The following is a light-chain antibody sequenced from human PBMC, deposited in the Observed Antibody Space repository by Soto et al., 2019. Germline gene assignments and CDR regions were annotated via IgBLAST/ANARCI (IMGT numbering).Light chain of an antibody. CDR1: RSNIGAGYH. CDR3: QSYDISLHNYV. CDR2: GNS. Sequence: QSVLTQPPSVSGAPGQRVAISCTGTRSNIGAGYHVHWYQQLPGTAPKLLIYGNSNRPSGVPDRFSGSESGTSASLAITGLQAEDEADYYCQSYDISLHNYVFGTGTKLTVL. J-gene: IGLJ1*01. V-gene: IGLV1-40*01.